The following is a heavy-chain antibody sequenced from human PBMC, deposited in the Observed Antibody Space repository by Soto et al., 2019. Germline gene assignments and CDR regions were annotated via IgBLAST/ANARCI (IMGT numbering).Heavy chain of an antibody. CDR3: ATEGDVLPYFDY. J-gene: IGHJ4*02. D-gene: IGHD3-16*01. CDR2: IKFDGSEK. V-gene: IGHV3-7*04. CDR1: GVTIDRSW. Sequence: EVQLVESGGGLVQPGGSLRLSCAASGVTIDRSWMSWVRQAPGKGLEWVANIKFDGSEKYYGDSVKGRFTISRDNAKNSLYLQMNNLRAEDTAVYFCATEGDVLPYFDYWGQGTLVSVSS.